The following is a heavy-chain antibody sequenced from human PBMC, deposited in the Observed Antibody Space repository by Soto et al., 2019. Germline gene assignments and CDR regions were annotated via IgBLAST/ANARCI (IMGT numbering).Heavy chain of an antibody. J-gene: IGHJ4*02. D-gene: IGHD3-22*01. Sequence: GGSLRLSCAASGFTFSSYAMHWVRQAPGKGLEWVAVISYDGSNKYYADSVKGRFTISRDNSKNTLYLQMNSLRAEDTAVYYCASRNHYYYDSSGPFDYWGQGTLVTVSS. CDR1: GFTFSSYA. V-gene: IGHV3-30-3*01. CDR3: ASRNHYYYDSSGPFDY. CDR2: ISYDGSNK.